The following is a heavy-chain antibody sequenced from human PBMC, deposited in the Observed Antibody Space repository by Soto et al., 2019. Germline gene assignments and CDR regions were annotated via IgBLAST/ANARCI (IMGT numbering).Heavy chain of an antibody. CDR2: IIPIFGTA. CDR3: AINDYSNNWFDP. Sequence: SVKVSFKASGGTFSSYAISWVRQAPGQGLEWMGGIIPIFGTANYAQKFQGRVTITADESTSTAYMELSSLRSEDTAVYYCAINDYSNNWFDPWGQGTLVTVSS. J-gene: IGHJ5*02. V-gene: IGHV1-69*13. CDR1: GGTFSSYA. D-gene: IGHD4-4*01.